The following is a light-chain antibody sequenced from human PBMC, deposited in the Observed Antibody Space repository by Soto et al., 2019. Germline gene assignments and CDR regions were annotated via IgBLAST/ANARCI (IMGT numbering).Light chain of an antibody. V-gene: IGKV3-11*01. CDR3: QHRSTWPRS. Sequence: EIVLTQSPATLSLSPGERGSLSCRASQSVGTSLAWYQQKPGQVPRLIIYDASNRATGIPARFSGSGSGTDFTLTINSLDPEDFAVYYCQHRSTWPRSFGQGTRLEIK. CDR2: DAS. J-gene: IGKJ2*03. CDR1: QSVGTS.